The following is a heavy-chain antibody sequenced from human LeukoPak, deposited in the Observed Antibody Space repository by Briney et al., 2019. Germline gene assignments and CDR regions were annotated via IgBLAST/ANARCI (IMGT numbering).Heavy chain of an antibody. CDR1: GFTVTSNY. CDR3: ARVSSSLIWYFDL. Sequence: GGSLRLSCAASGFTVTSNYMSWVRQTPGRGLEWLSIIYSDGSTYYADSVRGRFTISRDNSKNTLYLQMNSLRAEDTAVYFCARVSSSLIWYFDLWGRGTLVTVSS. D-gene: IGHD6-19*01. V-gene: IGHV3-66*01. J-gene: IGHJ2*01. CDR2: IYSDGST.